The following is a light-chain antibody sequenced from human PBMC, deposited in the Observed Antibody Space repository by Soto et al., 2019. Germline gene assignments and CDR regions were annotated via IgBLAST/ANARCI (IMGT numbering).Light chain of an antibody. CDR1: SSDVGDYNY. CDR2: EVS. CDR3: SSYTSSSTLVV. V-gene: IGLV2-14*01. J-gene: IGLJ2*01. Sequence: QSVLTQPASVSGSPGQSITISCTGTSSDVGDYNYVSWYQQHPGKAPKLMIYEVSNRPSGVSNRFSGSKSGNTASLTISGLQAEDEADYYCSSYTSSSTLVVFGGGTKRTVL.